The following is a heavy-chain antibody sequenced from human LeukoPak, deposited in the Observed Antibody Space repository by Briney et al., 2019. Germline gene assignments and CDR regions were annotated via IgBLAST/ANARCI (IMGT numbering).Heavy chain of an antibody. J-gene: IGHJ4*02. CDR2: ISAYNGYT. CDR3: AREDSSGWNKLVDY. CDR1: GYTFTSYG. Sequence: GASVKVSCKASGYTFTSYGISWVRQAPGQGLEWMGWISAYNGYTNYAQKSQGRVTMTTDTSTSTAYLELRSLRSDDTAVYYCAREDSSGWNKLVDYWGQGTLVTVSS. D-gene: IGHD6-19*01. V-gene: IGHV1-18*01.